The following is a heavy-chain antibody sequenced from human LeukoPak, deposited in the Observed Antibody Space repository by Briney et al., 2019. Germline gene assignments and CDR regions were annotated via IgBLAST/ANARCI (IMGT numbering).Heavy chain of an antibody. CDR3: ARYSVIVGTTTIPDY. CDR2: IYPGDSDT. CDR1: GYSFTSYW. J-gene: IGHJ4*02. D-gene: IGHD1-26*01. Sequence: GESLKISCEGSGYSFTSYWIGWVRRMPGKGLEWMGIIYPGDSDTRYSPSFQGQVTISADKSISTAYLQWSSLKASDTAMYYCARYSVIVGTTTIPDYWGQGTLVTVSS. V-gene: IGHV5-51*01.